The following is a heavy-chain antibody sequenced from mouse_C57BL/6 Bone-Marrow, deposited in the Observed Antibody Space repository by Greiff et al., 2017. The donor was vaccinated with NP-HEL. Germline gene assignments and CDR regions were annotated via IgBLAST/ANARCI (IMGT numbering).Heavy chain of an antibody. CDR3: ARYYYGSSSFDY. Sequence: QVQLQQPGAELVKPGASVKLSCKASGYTLPSSLMHWVKQRPGRGLGWIGRIDPNGGGTKYNEKFKSKATLTVDKPSSTAYMQLNSLTSEDSAVYYCARYYYGSSSFDYWGQGTTLTVSS. D-gene: IGHD1-1*01. J-gene: IGHJ2*01. V-gene: IGHV1-72*01. CDR1: GYTLPSSL. CDR2: IDPNGGGT.